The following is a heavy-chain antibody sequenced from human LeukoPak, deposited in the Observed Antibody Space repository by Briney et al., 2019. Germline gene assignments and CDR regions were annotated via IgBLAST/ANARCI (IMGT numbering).Heavy chain of an antibody. CDR1: GFTFSTYG. CDR2: INLNSRTI. D-gene: IGHD3-22*01. CDR3: ASKYPKSYYDSSGYYYFDY. Sequence: PGGSLRLSCAASGFTFSTYGMNWVRQAPGKGLEWVSYINLNSRTIDYADSVRGRFTISRDNAKSSLYLQMNSLRAEDTAVYYCASKYPKSYYDSSGYYYFDYWGQGTLVTVSS. V-gene: IGHV3-48*01. J-gene: IGHJ4*02.